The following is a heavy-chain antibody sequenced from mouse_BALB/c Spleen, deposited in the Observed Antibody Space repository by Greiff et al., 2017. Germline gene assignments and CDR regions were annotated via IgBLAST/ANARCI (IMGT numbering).Heavy chain of an antibody. CDR3: APYGNYEGVAWFAY. J-gene: IGHJ3*01. D-gene: IGHD2-1*01. CDR1: GYTFTSYT. Sequence: QVQLQQSGAELARPGASVKMSCKASGYTFTSYTMHRVKQRPGQGLEWIGYINPSSGYTNYNQKFKDKATLTADKSSSTAYMLLSSLTSEDSAVYYCAPYGNYEGVAWFAYWGQGTLVTVSA. CDR2: INPSSGYT. V-gene: IGHV1-4*01.